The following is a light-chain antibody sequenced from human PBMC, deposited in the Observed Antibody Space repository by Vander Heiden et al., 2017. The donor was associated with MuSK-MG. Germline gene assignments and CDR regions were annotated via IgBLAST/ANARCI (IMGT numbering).Light chain of an antibody. CDR2: ANN. V-gene: IGLV1-47*02. J-gene: IGLJ2*01. Sequence: QSVLPQPPSASGTPGQRVAISCSGSSSNIGSNYVYWYQQLPGTAPKLLIYANNQRPSGVPGRFSGSTSGTSASLAISGLRSEDEADYYCAAWDDTLSGLVFGGGTKLTVL. CDR1: SSNIGSNY. CDR3: AAWDDTLSGLV.